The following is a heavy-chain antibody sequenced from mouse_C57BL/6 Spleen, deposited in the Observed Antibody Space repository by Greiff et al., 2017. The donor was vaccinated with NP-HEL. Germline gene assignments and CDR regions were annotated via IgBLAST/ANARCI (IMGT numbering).Heavy chain of an antibody. CDR3: ARKGPIYDGYYDYCDY. CDR2: ILPGSGST. J-gene: IGHJ2*01. D-gene: IGHD2-3*01. V-gene: IGHV1-9*01. Sequence: VQLQQSGAELMKPGASVKLSCKATGYTFTGYWIEWVKQRPGHGLEWIGEILPGSGSTNYNEKFKGKATFTADTSSNTAYMQLSSLTTEDSAIYSCARKGPIYDGYYDYCDYWGQGTTLTVSS. CDR1: GYTFTGYW.